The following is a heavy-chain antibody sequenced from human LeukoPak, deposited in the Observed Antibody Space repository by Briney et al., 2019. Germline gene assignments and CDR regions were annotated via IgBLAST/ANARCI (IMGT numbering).Heavy chain of an antibody. D-gene: IGHD2-8*01. CDR3: AKDRCTDGVCYSSSYYGMDV. Sequence: GGSLRLSCAASGFTFSSCAMSWVRQAPGKGLEWVSVISGSGLSAYYADSVKGRFTISRDNSKNTLYLQMNSLGVEDTAVYYCAKDRCTDGVCYSSSYYGMDVWGLGTTVTVSS. CDR1: GFTFSSCA. J-gene: IGHJ6*02. CDR2: ISGSGLSA. V-gene: IGHV3-23*01.